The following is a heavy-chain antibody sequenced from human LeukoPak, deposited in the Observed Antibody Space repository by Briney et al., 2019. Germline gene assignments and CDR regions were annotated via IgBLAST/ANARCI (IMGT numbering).Heavy chain of an antibody. Sequence: GGSLRLSCAASGFTFSSYWMSWVRQTPGKGLEWVANIKQDGSEKYYVDSVKGRFTISRDNAKNSLYLQMNSLRAEDTAVYYCARMDCSSTSCYAFDYWGQGTLVTVSS. J-gene: IGHJ4*02. CDR2: IKQDGSEK. D-gene: IGHD2-2*01. CDR1: GFTFSSYW. V-gene: IGHV3-7*01. CDR3: ARMDCSSTSCYAFDY.